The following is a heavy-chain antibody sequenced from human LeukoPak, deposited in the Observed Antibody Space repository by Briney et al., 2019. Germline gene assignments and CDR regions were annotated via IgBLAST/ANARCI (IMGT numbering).Heavy chain of an antibody. J-gene: IGHJ3*02. CDR1: GFTFSDYY. CDR3: ARGGDLEWLLGRWHDAFDI. D-gene: IGHD3-3*01. CDR2: IYYSGST. V-gene: IGHV4-59*01. Sequence: GSLRLSCAASGFTFSDYYMSWIRQPPGKGLEWIGYIYYSGSTNYNPSLKSRVTISVDTSKNQFSLKLSSVTAADTAVYYCARGGDLEWLLGRWHDAFDIWGQGTMVTVSS.